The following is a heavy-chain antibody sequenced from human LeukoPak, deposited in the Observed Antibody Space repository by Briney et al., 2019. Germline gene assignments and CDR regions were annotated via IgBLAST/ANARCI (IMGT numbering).Heavy chain of an antibody. CDR1: GGYISSYY. CDR2: IYPNGNT. V-gene: IGHV4-4*07. J-gene: IGHJ4*02. D-gene: IGHD3-10*01. Sequence: SETLSLTCTVSGGYISSYYWSWIRQPAGKGLEWIGRIYPNGNTNHNPPLKSRVTISVDTSKNQFTLKLSSVTAADTAVYYCAREGMIWFGESPFDYWGQGTLVTVSS. CDR3: AREGMIWFGESPFDY.